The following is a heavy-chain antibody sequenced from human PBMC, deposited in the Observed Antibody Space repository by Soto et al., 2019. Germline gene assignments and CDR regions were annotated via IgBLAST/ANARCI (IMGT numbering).Heavy chain of an antibody. CDR1: GFTFSSYT. CDR3: VRDHIWSFDY. D-gene: IGHD3-10*01. CDR2: ISLSGSDM. Sequence: PGGSLRLSCAASGFTFSSYTMNWVRQAPGKGLEKVSYISLSGSDMYYAGSVKGRFTISRDNAKNSLSLQMNSLRAEDTAVYYCVRDHIWSFDYWGQGTPVTVSS. V-gene: IGHV3-48*01. J-gene: IGHJ4*02.